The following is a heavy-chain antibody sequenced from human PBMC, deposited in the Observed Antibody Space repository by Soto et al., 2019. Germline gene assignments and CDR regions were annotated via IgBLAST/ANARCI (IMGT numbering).Heavy chain of an antibody. CDR1: GYTFTGYY. D-gene: IGHD2-21*01. CDR3: ARDRSRRGEVYHYYYYGMDV. V-gene: IGHV1-2*02. Sequence: ASVKVSCKASGYTFTGYYMHWVRQAPGQGLEWMGWINPNSGGTNYAQKFQGRVTMTRDTSISTAYMELSRLRSDDTAVYYCARDRSRRGEVYHYYYYGMDVWGQGTTVTVAS. CDR2: INPNSGGT. J-gene: IGHJ6*02.